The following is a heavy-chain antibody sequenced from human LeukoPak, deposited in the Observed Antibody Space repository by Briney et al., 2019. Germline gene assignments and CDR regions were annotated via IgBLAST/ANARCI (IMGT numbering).Heavy chain of an antibody. Sequence: SETLSLTCTVSGVSISGYSWSWIRQAPGKGLEWIGYIYNSGSTNYNPSLRSRVTISVDSSKNQFSLNLNSVTAADTAVYYCARATVTTVYYYMDVWGKGATVTVSS. CDR1: GVSISGYS. CDR2: IYNSGST. CDR3: ARATVTTVYYYMDV. D-gene: IGHD4-11*01. J-gene: IGHJ6*03. V-gene: IGHV4-59*01.